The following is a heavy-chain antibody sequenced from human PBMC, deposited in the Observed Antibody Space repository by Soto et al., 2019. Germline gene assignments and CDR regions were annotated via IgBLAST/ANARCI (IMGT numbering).Heavy chain of an antibody. Sequence: QVQLQQWGAGLLKPSETLSLTCAVYSGSFSGYFWCWIRQPPGQGLEWIGEIDHSGSTNYNPSLKSRVTISVDSYKIHSSLKLSSVTAAHTDVYYCARGNIVVVLASIQRDSWFDSWGQGTLVTVCS. D-gene: IGHD2-2*02. CDR3: ARGNIVVVLASIQRDSWFDS. V-gene: IGHV4-34*01. CDR2: IDHSGST. CDR1: SGSFSGYF. J-gene: IGHJ5*01.